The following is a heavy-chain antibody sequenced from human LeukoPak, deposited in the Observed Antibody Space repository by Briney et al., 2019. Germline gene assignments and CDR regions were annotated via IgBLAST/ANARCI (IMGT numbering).Heavy chain of an antibody. CDR3: ARERYVWPDAFDI. V-gene: IGHV3-48*04. CDR2: ISGSSGTI. Sequence: GGSLRLPCSASGFTFSTYTMNWVRQAPGKGLEWVSDISGSSGTINYADSVEGRFTISRDNAKNSLYLQMNSLRAEDTAMYYCARERYVWPDAFDIWGRGTMVTVSS. D-gene: IGHD2-15*01. CDR1: GFTFSTYT. J-gene: IGHJ3*02.